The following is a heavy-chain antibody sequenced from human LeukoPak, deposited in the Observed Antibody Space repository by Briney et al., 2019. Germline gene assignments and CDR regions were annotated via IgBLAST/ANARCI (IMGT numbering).Heavy chain of an antibody. CDR1: GFTFSSYA. J-gene: IGHJ6*02. Sequence: GGSLRLSCAASGFTFSSYAMHWVRQAPGKGLEWVAVISYDGSNKYYADSVKGRFTISRDNSKNTLYLQMNSLRAEDTAVYYCARDQADGDYVPGHYGMDVWGQGTTVTVSS. V-gene: IGHV3-30-3*01. CDR2: ISYDGSNK. CDR3: ARDQADGDYVPGHYGMDV. D-gene: IGHD4-17*01.